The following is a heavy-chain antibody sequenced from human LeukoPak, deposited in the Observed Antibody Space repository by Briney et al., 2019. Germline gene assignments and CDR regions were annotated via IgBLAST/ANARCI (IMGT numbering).Heavy chain of an antibody. J-gene: IGHJ3*02. CDR1: GYTFTSYG. V-gene: IGHV1-8*02. D-gene: IGHD2-2*01. CDR2: MNPNSGNT. Sequence: ASVKVSCKASGYTFTSYGISWVRQATGQGLEWMGWMNPNSGNTGYAQKFQGRVTMTRNTSISTAYMELSSLRSEDTAVYYCARPTYCSSTSCLDAFDIWGQGTMVTVSS. CDR3: ARPTYCSSTSCLDAFDI.